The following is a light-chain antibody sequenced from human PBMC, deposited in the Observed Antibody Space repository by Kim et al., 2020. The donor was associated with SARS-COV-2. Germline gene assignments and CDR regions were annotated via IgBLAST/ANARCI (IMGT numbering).Light chain of an antibody. J-gene: IGLJ3*02. CDR1: KLGDKY. V-gene: IGLV3-1*01. Sequence: SVSPGQTASITCSVDKLGDKYACWYQQKPGHSPVLVIYQDSKRPSGIPERFSGSNSGNTATLTISGTQAMDEADYYCQAWDSSTAVFGGGTQLTVL. CDR3: QAWDSSTAV. CDR2: QDS.